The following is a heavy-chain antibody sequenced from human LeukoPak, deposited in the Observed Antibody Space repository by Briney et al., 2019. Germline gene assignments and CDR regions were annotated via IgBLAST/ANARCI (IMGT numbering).Heavy chain of an antibody. D-gene: IGHD6-13*01. V-gene: IGHV1-2*02. J-gene: IGHJ4*02. CDR1: GYTFTGYY. CDR2: INPNSGGT. CDR3: ARWYSSSWYYFDY. Sequence: ASVKVSCKASGYTFTGYYMHWVRQAPGQGLEWMGWINPNSGGTNYAQKFQGRVTMTRDTSISTANMELSRLRSDDTAVYYCARWYSSSWYYFDYWGQGTLVTVSS.